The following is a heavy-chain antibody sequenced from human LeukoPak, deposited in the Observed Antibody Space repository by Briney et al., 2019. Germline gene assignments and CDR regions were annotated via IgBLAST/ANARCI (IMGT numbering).Heavy chain of an antibody. CDR2: IYYSGST. CDR1: GGSISSYY. Sequence: SETLSLTCTVSGGSISSYYWSWIRQPPGKGLEWIWYIYYSGSTNYNPSLKSRVAISVDTSKNQFSLKLSSVTAADTAVYYCARVGGYMDVWGKGTTVTVSS. CDR3: ARVGGYMDV. D-gene: IGHD3-16*01. J-gene: IGHJ6*03. V-gene: IGHV4-59*01.